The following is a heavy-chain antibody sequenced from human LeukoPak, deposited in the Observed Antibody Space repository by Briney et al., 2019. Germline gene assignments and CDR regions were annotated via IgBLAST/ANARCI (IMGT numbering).Heavy chain of an antibody. CDR2: ISCDGSNK. CDR1: GFTFSSYG. V-gene: IGHV3-30*18. J-gene: IGHJ4*02. Sequence: PGRSLRLSCAASGFTFSSYGMHWVRQAPGKGLEWVAVISCDGSNKYYADSVKGRFTISRDNSKNTLYLQMNSLRAEDTAVYYCAKEIQAGSWYTPSFDYWGQGTLVTVSS. D-gene: IGHD6-13*01. CDR3: AKEIQAGSWYTPSFDY.